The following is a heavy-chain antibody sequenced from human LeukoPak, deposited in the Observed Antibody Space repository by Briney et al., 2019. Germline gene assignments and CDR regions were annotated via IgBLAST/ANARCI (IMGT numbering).Heavy chain of an antibody. CDR2: ISSSSNFK. D-gene: IGHD1-1*01. CDR3: ARDQLIARY. CDR1: GFTFDTYT. J-gene: IGHJ4*02. V-gene: IGHV3-21*01. Sequence: PGGSLRLSCAASGFTFDTYTMNWVHQAPGKGPEWVALISSSSNFKLHADSVKGRFTISRDNARNSLYLQMSSLRAEDTAVYYCARDQLIARYWGQGTLVTVSS.